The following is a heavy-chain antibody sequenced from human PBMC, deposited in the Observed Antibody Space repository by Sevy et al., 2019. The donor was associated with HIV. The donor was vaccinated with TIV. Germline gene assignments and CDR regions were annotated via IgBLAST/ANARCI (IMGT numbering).Heavy chain of an antibody. CDR3: LSEGGDWFDP. J-gene: IGHJ5*02. CDR2: INRDGSST. D-gene: IGHD3-16*01. Sequence: GGSLRLSCAASGFTFRSDWMHWVRQAPGMGLVWVSRINRDGSSTAYADSVKGRFTISRDNAKNTLYLQMNSLRAEDTSVYYCLSEGGDWFDPWGQRTLVTVSS. CDR1: GFTFRSDW. V-gene: IGHV3-74*01.